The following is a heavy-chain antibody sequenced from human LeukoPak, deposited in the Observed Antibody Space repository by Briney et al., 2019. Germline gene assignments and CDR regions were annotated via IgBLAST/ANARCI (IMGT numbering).Heavy chain of an antibody. CDR1: GFTFSTYL. CDR3: ARDVGASLDY. Sequence: GWSLRLSCAASGFTFSTYLMAWLRQAPGKGLEWVANIKGDESAKHQADSVKGRFTISRDNAQNSVYLQMSSLRGEDTAVYYCARDVGASLDYWGQGTLVTVSP. J-gene: IGHJ4*02. V-gene: IGHV3-7*01. CDR2: IKGDESAK.